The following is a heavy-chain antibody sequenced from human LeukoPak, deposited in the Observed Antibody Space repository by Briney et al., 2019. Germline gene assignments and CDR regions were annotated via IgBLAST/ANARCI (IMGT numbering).Heavy chain of an antibody. D-gene: IGHD1-1*01. J-gene: IGHJ6*03. CDR1: GYTFTSYD. V-gene: IGHV1-8*03. Sequence: ASVKVSCKASGYTFTSYDINWVRQATGQGLEWMGWMNPNSGNTGYAQKFQGRVTITRNTPISTAYMELSSLRSEDTAVYYCARSLERRSYYYYMDVWGKGTTVTVSS. CDR3: ARSLERRSYYYYMDV. CDR2: MNPNSGNT.